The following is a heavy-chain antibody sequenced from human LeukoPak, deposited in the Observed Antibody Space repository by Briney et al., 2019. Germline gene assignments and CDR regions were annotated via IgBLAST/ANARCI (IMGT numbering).Heavy chain of an antibody. V-gene: IGHV1-2*02. CDR3: ARTLYIAAVPGGLDY. Sequence: GASVKVSCKASGYTFTGHYMHWVRQAPGQGLEWMGWINPKNAGTNFAQRFQGRVTMTRDTSISTVYMELSRLRSDDTALYYCARTLYIAAVPGGLDYWGQGTLVTVSS. CDR1: GYTFTGHY. J-gene: IGHJ4*02. D-gene: IGHD6-13*01. CDR2: INPKNAGT.